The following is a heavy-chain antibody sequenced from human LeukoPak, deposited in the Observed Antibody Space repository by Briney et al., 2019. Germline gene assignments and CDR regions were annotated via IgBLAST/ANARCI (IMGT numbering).Heavy chain of an antibody. J-gene: IGHJ4*02. CDR1: GFTFSNYA. CDR2: INGRGGST. V-gene: IGHV3-23*01. Sequence: GRSLRLSCAASGFTFSNYAMNWVRQTPGKGLEWVSAINGRGGSTFYADSVKGRFTISRDNSKNTLYLQMNTLRAEDTAVYYCAKTVPADWYYLDYWGQGTLVTVSS. CDR3: AKTVPADWYYLDY. D-gene: IGHD3-9*01.